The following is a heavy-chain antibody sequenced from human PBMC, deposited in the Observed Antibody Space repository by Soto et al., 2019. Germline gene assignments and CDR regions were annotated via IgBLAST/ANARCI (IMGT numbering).Heavy chain of an antibody. V-gene: IGHV3-30*18. CDR2: ISYDGSNK. CDR1: GFTFSSYG. CDR3: AKRKDTAMAYDY. Sequence: QVQLVESGGGVVQPGRSLRLSCAASGFTFSSYGMHWVRQAPGKGLEWVAVISYDGSNKYYADSVKGRFTISRDNSKNTLYLQMNSLRAEDTAVYYCAKRKDTAMAYDYWGQGTLVTVSS. D-gene: IGHD5-18*01. J-gene: IGHJ4*02.